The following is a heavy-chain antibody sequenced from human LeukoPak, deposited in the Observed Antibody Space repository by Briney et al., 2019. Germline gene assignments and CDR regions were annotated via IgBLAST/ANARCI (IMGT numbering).Heavy chain of an antibody. J-gene: IGHJ3*02. D-gene: IGHD2-15*01. Sequence: QSGGSLRLSCAASGFTFSSYAMHWVRQAPGKGLEWVAVISYDGSNKYYADSVKGRFTISRDNSKNTLYLQMNSLRAEDTAVYYCARWDAYCSGGRCYSGDFAFDIWGQGTMVTVSS. V-gene: IGHV3-30-3*01. CDR3: ARWDAYCSGGRCYSGDFAFDI. CDR2: ISYDGSNK. CDR1: GFTFSSYA.